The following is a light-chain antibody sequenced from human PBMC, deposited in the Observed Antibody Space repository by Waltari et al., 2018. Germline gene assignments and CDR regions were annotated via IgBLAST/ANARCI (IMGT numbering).Light chain of an antibody. V-gene: IGKV1D-16*01. CDR2: TTS. CDR3: QQYNSYPLT. CDR1: QNINSW. J-gene: IGKJ4*01. Sequence: DIQMIQPSPSLPASVGVSTTTTGRASQNINSWLAWYQQKPEKAPKSLIYTTSSLQSGVPSRFSGSVSGTDFTLTISSLQPEDFATYYCQQYNSYPLTFGGGTKVELK.